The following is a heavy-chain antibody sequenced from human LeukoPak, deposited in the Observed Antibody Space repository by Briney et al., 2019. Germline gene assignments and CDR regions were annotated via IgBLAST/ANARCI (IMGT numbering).Heavy chain of an antibody. D-gene: IGHD2-15*01. Sequence: GASVKVSCKASGYTFTSCCSSWVRQAPGQGLEWMGWISAYNGNTIYAQKVKGRVTMTTDTSTSTAYIELRSLKSDDTAVYYCARASYCSGGSGYSYFWGQGTLVTVSS. J-gene: IGHJ4*02. CDR1: GYTFTSCC. CDR2: ISAYNGNT. V-gene: IGHV1-18*01. CDR3: ARASYCSGGSGYSYF.